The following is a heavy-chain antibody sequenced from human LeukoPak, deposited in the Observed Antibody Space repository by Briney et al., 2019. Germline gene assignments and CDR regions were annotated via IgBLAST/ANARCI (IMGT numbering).Heavy chain of an antibody. CDR2: INPGGAST. Sequence: ASVKVSCKASGYTFTRYYMHWVRQAPGQGLEWMGTINPGGASTTYAQKFQGRVTMTRDTSTSTVYMELSSLRSEDTAVYYCARDRFITTSSTGQLLLPYYYGMDVWGQGTTVTVSS. CDR3: ARDRFITTSSTGQLLLPYYYGMDV. D-gene: IGHD2-2*01. V-gene: IGHV1-46*01. CDR1: GYTFTRYY. J-gene: IGHJ6*02.